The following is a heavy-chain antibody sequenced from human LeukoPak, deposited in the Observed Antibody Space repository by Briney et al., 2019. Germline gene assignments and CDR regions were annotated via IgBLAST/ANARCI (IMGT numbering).Heavy chain of an antibody. CDR3: ARSISGSYYDAFDI. J-gene: IGHJ3*02. V-gene: IGHV4-34*01. CDR1: RGSISGYS. CDR2: INHSGST. D-gene: IGHD1-26*01. Sequence: PSKTLSLTCTVSRGSISGYSWSWIRQPPGKGLEWIGEINHSGSTNYNPSLKSRVTISVDTSKNQFSLKLSSVTAADTAVYYCARSISGSYYDAFDIWGQGTMVTVSS.